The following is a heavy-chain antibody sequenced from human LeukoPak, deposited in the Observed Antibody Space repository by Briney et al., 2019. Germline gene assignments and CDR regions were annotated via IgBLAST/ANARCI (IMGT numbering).Heavy chain of an antibody. CDR2: ISSNGGST. J-gene: IGHJ4*02. D-gene: IGHD6-19*01. Sequence: GGSLRLSCAASGFTFSTYAIHWVRQAPGKGLEFVSAISSNGGSTFYANSVKGRFIVSRDNSKNTLYLQMGSLRAEDLAVYYCARRAPGFSSGWLDYWGQGTLVTVSS. CDR3: ARRAPGFSSGWLDY. V-gene: IGHV3-64*01. CDR1: GFTFSTYA.